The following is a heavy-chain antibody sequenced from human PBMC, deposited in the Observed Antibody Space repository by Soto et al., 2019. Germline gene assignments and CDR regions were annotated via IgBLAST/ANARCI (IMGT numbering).Heavy chain of an antibody. J-gene: IGHJ3*02. Sequence: GASVKVSCKASGYTFTSYDINWVRQAPGQGLEWMGWISAYNGNTNYAQKLQGRVTMTTDTSTSTAYMELRSLRSDDTAVYYCASSGYYYDSSGYWPHAFDIWGQGTMVTVSS. CDR3: ASSGYYYDSSGYWPHAFDI. V-gene: IGHV1-18*01. CDR1: GYTFTSYD. CDR2: ISAYNGNT. D-gene: IGHD3-22*01.